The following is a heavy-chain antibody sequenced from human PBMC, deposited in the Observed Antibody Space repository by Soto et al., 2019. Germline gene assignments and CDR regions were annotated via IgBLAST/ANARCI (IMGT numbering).Heavy chain of an antibody. Sequence: GGSLRLSCAASDFTFSNAWINWVRQAPGKGLEWVSVIYSGGSTFYADSVRGRFTISRDNSKNTVNLQMNSLRVEDTAVYYCARDPWAADYWGQGTLVTVSS. D-gene: IGHD3-16*01. CDR3: ARDPWAADY. CDR1: DFTFSNAW. V-gene: IGHV3-66*01. CDR2: IYSGGST. J-gene: IGHJ4*02.